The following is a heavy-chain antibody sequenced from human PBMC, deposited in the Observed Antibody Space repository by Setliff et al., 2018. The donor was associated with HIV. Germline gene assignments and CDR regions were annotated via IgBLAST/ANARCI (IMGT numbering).Heavy chain of an antibody. CDR2: IYTSGST. V-gene: IGHV4-4*07. CDR1: GGSISGFY. J-gene: IGHJ6*02. Sequence: SETLSLTCTVSGGSISGFYWNWIRQSAGKGLQWIGRIYTSGSTNYNPSLKSRVTISVDTSKNQFSLKLSSVTAADTAVYYCARGLHLRITMVRGEYYGMDVWGQGTTVTVSS. D-gene: IGHD3-10*01. CDR3: ARGLHLRITMVRGEYYGMDV.